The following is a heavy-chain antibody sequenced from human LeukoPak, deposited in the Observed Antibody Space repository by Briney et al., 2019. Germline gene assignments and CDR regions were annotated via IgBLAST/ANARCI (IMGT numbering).Heavy chain of an antibody. V-gene: IGHV3-66*01. D-gene: IGHD4-11*01. J-gene: IGHJ4*02. CDR1: GFTVSSNY. CDR2: IYSGGST. Sequence: GGSLRLSCAASGFTVSSNYMSWVRQAPGKGLEWVSVIYSGGSTYYADSVKGRFTISRDNSKNTLYLQMNSPRAEDTAVYYCARITLQYYFDYWGQGTLVTVSS. CDR3: ARITLQYYFDY.